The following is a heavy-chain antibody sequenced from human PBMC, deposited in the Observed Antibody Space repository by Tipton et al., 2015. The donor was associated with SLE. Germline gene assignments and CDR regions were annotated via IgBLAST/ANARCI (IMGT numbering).Heavy chain of an antibody. V-gene: IGHV4-61*01. CDR3: ARDGDGGSGSYDAFDI. CDR1: GYSISSGYY. J-gene: IGHJ3*02. Sequence: TLSLTCAVSGYSISSGYYWGWIRQPPGKGLEWIGYSYYSGSTNYNPSLKSRGTISVDTSKNQFSLKLSSVTAADTAVYYCARDGDGGSGSYDAFDIWGQGTMVTVSS. D-gene: IGHD3-10*01. CDR2: SYYSGST.